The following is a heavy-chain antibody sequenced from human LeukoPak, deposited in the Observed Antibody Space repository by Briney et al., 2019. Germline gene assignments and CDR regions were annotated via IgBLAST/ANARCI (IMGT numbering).Heavy chain of an antibody. CDR2: INPNSGGT. CDR3: ASDTGYCSHDRCYFIY. Sequence: ASVKVSCEASGYTFTGSYIHWVRQAPGQGLEWMGWINPNSGGTSSAQKFQGRVTMTRDTSVSTAYMELRRLRSDDTARSYCASDTGYCSHDRCYFIYLWQRALVTVSS. V-gene: IGHV1-2*02. CDR1: GYTFTGSY. D-gene: IGHD2-2*03. J-gene: IGHJ4*02.